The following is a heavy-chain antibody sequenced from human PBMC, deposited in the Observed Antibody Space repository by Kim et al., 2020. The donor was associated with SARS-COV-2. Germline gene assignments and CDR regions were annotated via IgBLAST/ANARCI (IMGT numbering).Heavy chain of an antibody. Sequence: STYYNPSLKSRVTISVDTSKNQFSLKLSSVTAADTAVYYCARDVGTSGAWGQGTLVTVSS. CDR2: ST. D-gene: IGHD1-26*01. V-gene: IGHV4-30-2*04. CDR3: ARDVGTSGA. J-gene: IGHJ4*02.